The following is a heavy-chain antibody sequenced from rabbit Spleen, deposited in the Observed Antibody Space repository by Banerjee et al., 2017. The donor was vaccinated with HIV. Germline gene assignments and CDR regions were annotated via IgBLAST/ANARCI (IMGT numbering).Heavy chain of an antibody. V-gene: IGHV1S40*01. CDR3: ARDTSSSFSSYGMDL. J-gene: IGHJ6*01. Sequence: QSLEESGGGLVKPEASLTLTCKASGFSFNSGYDMCWVRQAPGKGLEWIACIYAGSSGDTYSATWAKGRFTISKTSSTTVTLQMTRLTAADTATYFCARDTSSSFSSYGMDLWGQGTLFTVS. CDR1: GFSFNSGYD. CDR2: IYAGSSGDT. D-gene: IGHD1-1*01.